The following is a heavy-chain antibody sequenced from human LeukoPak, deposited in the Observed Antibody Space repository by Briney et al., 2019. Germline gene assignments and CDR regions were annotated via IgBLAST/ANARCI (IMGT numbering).Heavy chain of an antibody. CDR2: IITILGIA. V-gene: IGHV1-69*04. CDR3: ARGASGSYYLTPFDY. J-gene: IGHJ4*02. CDR1: GGTFSSYA. Sequence: SVKVSCKASGGTFSSYAISWVRQAPGQGLEWMGRIITILGIANYAQKFQGRVTITADKSTSTAYMELSSLRSEDTAVYYCARGASGSYYLTPFDYWGQGTLVTVS. D-gene: IGHD1-26*01.